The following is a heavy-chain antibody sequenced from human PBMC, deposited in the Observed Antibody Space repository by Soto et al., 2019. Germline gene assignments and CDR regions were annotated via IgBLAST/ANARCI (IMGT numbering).Heavy chain of an antibody. V-gene: IGHV3-30-3*01. J-gene: IGHJ6*02. Sequence: GGSLRLSCAASGFTFSSYAMHWVRQAPGKGLEWVAVISYDGSNKYYADSVKGRFTISRDNSKNTLYLQMNSLRAEDTAVYYCARDQGVPAAKGGYYYYYGMDVWGQGTTVTVS. CDR3: ARDQGVPAAKGGYYYYYGMDV. CDR1: GFTFSSYA. D-gene: IGHD2-2*01. CDR2: ISYDGSNK.